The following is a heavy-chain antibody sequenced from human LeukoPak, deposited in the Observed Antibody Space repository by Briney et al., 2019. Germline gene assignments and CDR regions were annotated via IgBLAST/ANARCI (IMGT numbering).Heavy chain of an antibody. J-gene: IGHJ4*02. CDR2: IYTSGSS. CDR3: AREVYCGGDCDRRSLDY. V-gene: IGHV4-4*07. D-gene: IGHD2-21*02. Sequence: PSETLSLTCTVSGGSISGYYWSWIRQPAGKGLEWIGRIYTSGSSNYNPSLKSRVTMSVDASKNQFSLKLSSVTAADTAVYYCAREVYCGGDCDRRSLDYWGQGTLVTVYS. CDR1: GGSISGYY.